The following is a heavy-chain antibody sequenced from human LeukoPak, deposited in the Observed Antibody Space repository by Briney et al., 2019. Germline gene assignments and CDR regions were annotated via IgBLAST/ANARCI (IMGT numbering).Heavy chain of an antibody. CDR1: GCTFTGYY. CDR3: ARHYGDYVLGVDWFDP. Sequence: ASVKVSCKASGCTFTGYYMHWVRQAPGQGLEWMGWMNPNSGNTGYAQKFQGRVTITRNTSISTAYMELSSLRSEDTAVYYCARHYGDYVLGVDWFDPWGQGTLVTVSS. CDR2: MNPNSGNT. D-gene: IGHD4-17*01. J-gene: IGHJ5*02. V-gene: IGHV1-8*03.